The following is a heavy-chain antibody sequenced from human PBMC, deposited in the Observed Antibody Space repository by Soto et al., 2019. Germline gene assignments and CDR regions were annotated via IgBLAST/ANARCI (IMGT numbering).Heavy chain of an antibody. CDR2: IKSKDDGGAT. CDR3: TTQGYDDNVIFVEH. V-gene: IGHV3-15*01. Sequence: EVQLVESGGGLVKAGGSLRLSCGGSGFIVTKDWMSWVRQAPGKGLEWVGGIKSKDDGGATDYDAPVKGRFSISRDNSSNPVYLQMNSLKVEDRAVYNGTTQGYDDNVIFVEHWGQGNLVIVSS. D-gene: IGHD3-3*01. CDR1: GFIVTKDW. J-gene: IGHJ4*02.